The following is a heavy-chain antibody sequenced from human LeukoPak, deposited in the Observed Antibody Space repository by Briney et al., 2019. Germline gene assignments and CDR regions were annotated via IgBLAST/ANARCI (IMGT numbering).Heavy chain of an antibody. CDR3: ARGYCSGGSCLDY. Sequence: GGSLRLSCAASGFTFSSYSMNWVRQAPGKGLEWVSSISSSGSYIYYADSVKGRFTISRDNAKNSLYLQMNSLRAEDTAVYYCARGYCSGGSCLDYWGQGTLVTVSS. J-gene: IGHJ4*02. D-gene: IGHD2-15*01. V-gene: IGHV3-21*01. CDR2: ISSSGSYI. CDR1: GFTFSSYS.